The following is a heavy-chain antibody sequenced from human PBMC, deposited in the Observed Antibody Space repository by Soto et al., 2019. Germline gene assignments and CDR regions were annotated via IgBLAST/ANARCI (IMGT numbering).Heavy chain of an antibody. CDR1: GGSIGSRDYY. CDR3: ASLRAAAGTHHLNWFDL. J-gene: IGHJ5*02. CDR2: IYYSGST. D-gene: IGHD1-7*01. Sequence: QVQLQESGPGLVKPSQTLSLTCTVSGGSIGSRDYYWSWIRQPPGKGLEWIGYIYYSGSTYHNPSLKSRVTISIDSSKNQFSLNLRSVTAADTAVYYCASLRAAAGTHHLNWFDLWGQGTLVTVSS. V-gene: IGHV4-30-4*01.